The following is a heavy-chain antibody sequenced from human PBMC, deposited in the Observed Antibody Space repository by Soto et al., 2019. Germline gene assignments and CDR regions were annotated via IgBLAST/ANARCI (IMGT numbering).Heavy chain of an antibody. D-gene: IGHD3-3*01. CDR1: GLSLTTNGLS. Sequence: QITLKESGPTLVKPTQPLTLTCAFSGLSLTTNGLSVGWVRQPPGKALEWLALIYWDDAKRYSPSLKSRLTITRDTSKTQVVLTMTNMDPVDTATYYCAHSSTDLNHAMDVWGQGTTVSVSS. CDR2: IYWDDAK. J-gene: IGHJ6*02. CDR3: AHSSTDLNHAMDV. V-gene: IGHV2-5*02.